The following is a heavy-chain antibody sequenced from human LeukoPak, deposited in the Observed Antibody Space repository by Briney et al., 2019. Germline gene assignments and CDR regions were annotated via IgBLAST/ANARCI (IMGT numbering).Heavy chain of an antibody. J-gene: IGHJ2*01. D-gene: IGHD2-21*02. CDR2: IYHSGRT. V-gene: IGHV4-31*03. CDR3: ARAGVTAIQVWYFDL. CDR1: GDSINSGGYY. Sequence: SETLSLTCNVSGDSINSGGYYWTWIRQYPGKGLEWIGFIYHSGRTNYNPSLKGRVTISIDTSRTQFSLKLDPVTAADTSVYYCARAGVTAIQVWYFDLWGRGTRVTVSS.